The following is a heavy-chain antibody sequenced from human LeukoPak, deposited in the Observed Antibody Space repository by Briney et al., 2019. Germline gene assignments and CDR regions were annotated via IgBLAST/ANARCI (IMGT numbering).Heavy chain of an antibody. J-gene: IGHJ4*02. CDR1: GFTFRKYN. V-gene: IGHV3-48*01. D-gene: IGHD6-19*01. Sequence: QTGGSLRLSCVASGFTFRKYNMHGVRQAPGKGLEWISYISSSSSAIYYADSVKGRFTVSRDNAKNSLYLQMNSLRGEDTAIYYCARGSHQLWLLDYWGQGTLVTVSS. CDR2: ISSSSSAI. CDR3: ARGSHQLWLLDY.